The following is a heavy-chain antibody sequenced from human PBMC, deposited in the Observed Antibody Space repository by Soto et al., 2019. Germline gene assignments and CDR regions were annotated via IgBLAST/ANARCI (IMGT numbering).Heavy chain of an antibody. CDR2: IILTSGTA. D-gene: IGHD3-3*01. CDR1: GGSFSSYA. Sequence: QVQLVQSGAEVKKPGSSVKVSCKASGGSFSSYAMSWVRQAPGQGLEWMGGIILTSGTANHAQKFQGRVTITADESTSTGYMELSSLRSEDTAVYYCAGVPYLVFWTGYYPTDYWGQGTLVAVSS. V-gene: IGHV1-69*01. CDR3: AGVPYLVFWTGYYPTDY. J-gene: IGHJ4*02.